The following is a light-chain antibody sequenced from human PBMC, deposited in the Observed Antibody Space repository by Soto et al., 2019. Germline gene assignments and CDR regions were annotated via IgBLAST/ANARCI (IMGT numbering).Light chain of an antibody. Sequence: EFVLTQSPGTLSLSPGERATLSCRASQTVRNNYLAWYQQKPGQAPRLLIYDASSRATGIPDRFSGGGSGTDFTLTISRLEPEDFAVYYCHQYDTLPLTFGGGTKVDIK. V-gene: IGKV3-20*01. J-gene: IGKJ4*01. CDR1: QTVRNNY. CDR3: HQYDTLPLT. CDR2: DAS.